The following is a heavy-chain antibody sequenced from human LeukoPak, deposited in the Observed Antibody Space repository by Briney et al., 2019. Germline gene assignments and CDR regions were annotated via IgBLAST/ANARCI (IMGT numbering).Heavy chain of an antibody. D-gene: IGHD4-17*01. Sequence: GGSLRLSCAASGFTFNSYAMSWVRQAPGKGLEWVSTISGSDDITYYADSVKGRFTISRDNSKNTLYLQMNSLRAEDTAVYYCAKSLRNTVTDFDYWGQGTLVTVSS. CDR3: AKSLRNTVTDFDY. V-gene: IGHV3-23*01. CDR2: ISGSDDIT. J-gene: IGHJ4*02. CDR1: GFTFNSYA.